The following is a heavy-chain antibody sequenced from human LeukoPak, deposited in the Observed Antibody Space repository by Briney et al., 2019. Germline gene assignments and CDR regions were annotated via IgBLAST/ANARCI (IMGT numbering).Heavy chain of an antibody. CDR3: ARGGGYSSSWRRYYFDY. CDR2: IWYDGSNK. V-gene: IGHV3-33*01. CDR1: GFTFSSYG. D-gene: IGHD6-13*01. Sequence: GGSLRLSCAASGFTFSSYGMHWVRQAPGKGLEWVAVIWYDGSNKYYADSVKGRFTISRDNSKNTLYLQMSSLRAEDTAVYYCARGGGYSSSWRRYYFDYWGQGTLVTVSS. J-gene: IGHJ4*02.